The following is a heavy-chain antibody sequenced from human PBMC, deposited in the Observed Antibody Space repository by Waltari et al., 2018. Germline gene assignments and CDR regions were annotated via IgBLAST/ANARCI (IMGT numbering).Heavy chain of an antibody. CDR3: ARSYYDSSGYFAY. D-gene: IGHD3-22*01. CDR2: ISPIVVTA. Sequence: QVQLVQSGAEVKKPGSSVKVSCKASGGTFSSYAISWVRQAPGQGLEWMGRISPIVVTANYAQKFQGRVTITADKSTSTAYMELSSLRYEDTAVYYCARSYYDSSGYFAYWGQGTLVIVSS. V-gene: IGHV1-69*08. CDR1: GGTFSSYA. J-gene: IGHJ4*02.